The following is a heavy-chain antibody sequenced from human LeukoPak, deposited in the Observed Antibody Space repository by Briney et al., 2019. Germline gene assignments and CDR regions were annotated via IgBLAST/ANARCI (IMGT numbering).Heavy chain of an antibody. CDR3: ARSSGYSSSGGLNWFDT. V-gene: IGHV4-39*01. CDR2: IYYSGST. CDR1: GDSISSGGYH. Sequence: SETLSLTCIVSGDSISSGGYHWNWIRQPPGKGLEWIGSIYYSGSTYYNPSLKSRVTISVDTSKSQFSLKLSSVTAADTAVYYCARSSGYSSSGGLNWFDTWGQGTLVTVSS. J-gene: IGHJ5*02. D-gene: IGHD6-13*01.